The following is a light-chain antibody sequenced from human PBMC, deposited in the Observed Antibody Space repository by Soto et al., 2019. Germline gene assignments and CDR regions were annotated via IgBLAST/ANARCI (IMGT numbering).Light chain of an antibody. J-gene: IGKJ2*01. CDR2: AAS. CDR3: QLDN. Sequence: EIVLTQSPGTLSLSPGERATLSCRVSQSISSHSLAWYQHKPGQPPRLLIYAASSRATGVPDRFSGSGSGTDFTLSISRLEPEDFAVYYCQLDNFGQGTKLEIK. CDR1: QSISSHS. V-gene: IGKV3-20*01.